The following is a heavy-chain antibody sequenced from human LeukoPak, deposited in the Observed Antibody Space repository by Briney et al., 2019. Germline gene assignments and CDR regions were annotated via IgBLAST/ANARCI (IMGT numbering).Heavy chain of an antibody. CDR2: INHSGST. Sequence: PSGTLSLTCAVYGGSFSGYYWSWIRQPPGKGLEWIGEINHSGSTNYNPSLKSRVTISVDTSKNQFSLKLSSVTAADTAVYYCASDSTVTTDYYYYYGMDVWGQGTTVTVSS. CDR3: ASDSTVTTDYYYYYGMDV. CDR1: GGSFSGYY. J-gene: IGHJ6*02. D-gene: IGHD4-17*01. V-gene: IGHV4-34*01.